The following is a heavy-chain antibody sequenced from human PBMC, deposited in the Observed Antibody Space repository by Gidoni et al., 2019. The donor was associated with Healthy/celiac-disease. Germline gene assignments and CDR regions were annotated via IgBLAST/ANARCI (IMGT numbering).Heavy chain of an antibody. J-gene: IGHJ1*01. V-gene: IGHV1-18*01. CDR3: AVRWVGEGYFQH. D-gene: IGHD3-10*01. CDR1: GYTFTSYG. Sequence: QVQLVPSGAEVKMPGASVKVSCTASGYTFTSYGISWVRQAPGQGLEWMGWISAYNGNTNYAQKLQGRVTMTTDTSTSTAYMELRSLRSDDTAVYYCAVRWVGEGYFQHWGQGTLVTVSS. CDR2: ISAYNGNT.